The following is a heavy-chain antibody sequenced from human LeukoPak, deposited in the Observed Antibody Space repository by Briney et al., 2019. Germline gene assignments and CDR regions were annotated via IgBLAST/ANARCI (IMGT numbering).Heavy chain of an antibody. CDR2: INAGNGNT. Sequence: GASVKVSCKASGYTFTSYAMHWVRQAPGQRLEWMGWINAGNGNTKYSQKFQGRVTITRDTSASTAYMELSSLRSEDTAMYYCARPSIVAAGISFDYWGQGTLVTVSS. D-gene: IGHD6-13*01. CDR1: GYTFTSYA. V-gene: IGHV1-3*01. J-gene: IGHJ4*02. CDR3: ARPSIVAAGISFDY.